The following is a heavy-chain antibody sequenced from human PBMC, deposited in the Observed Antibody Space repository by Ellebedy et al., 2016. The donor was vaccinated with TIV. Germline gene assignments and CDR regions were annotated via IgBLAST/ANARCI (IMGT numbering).Heavy chain of an antibody. CDR3: ARVSASYYYMDV. V-gene: IGHV1-69*13. CDR2: IIPIFGTA. J-gene: IGHJ6*03. Sequence: SVKVSXKASGYTFTSYAISWVRQAPGQGLEWMGGIIPIFGTANYAQKFQGRVTITADESTSTAYMELSSLRSEDTAVYYCARVSASYYYMDVWGKGTTVTVSS. CDR1: GYTFTSYA.